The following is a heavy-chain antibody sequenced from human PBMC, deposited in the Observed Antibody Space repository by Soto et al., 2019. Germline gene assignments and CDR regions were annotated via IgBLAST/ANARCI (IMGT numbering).Heavy chain of an antibody. D-gene: IGHD3-10*01. Sequence: SETLSLTCTVSGGSISSYYWSWIRQPPGKGLEWIGHILYSGNTHYNPSLNSRLTISVDTSKNQFSLKLSSVTAADTALYYCARHSWFGELSFDSWGQEPWSPSPQ. CDR2: ILYSGNT. CDR1: GGSISSYY. V-gene: IGHV4-59*08. CDR3: ARHSWFGELSFDS. J-gene: IGHJ4*01.